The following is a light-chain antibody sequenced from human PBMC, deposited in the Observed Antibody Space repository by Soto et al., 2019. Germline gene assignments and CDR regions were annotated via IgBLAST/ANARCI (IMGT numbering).Light chain of an antibody. CDR3: LQDYNFPRT. J-gene: IGKJ1*01. CDR1: QDIRND. Sequence: AIQLTQSPSSLSSSVGDRVTLTCRASQDIRNDLGWYKQKPGKAPKLLSYDGSKLQSGVPSRVSGSVSGTDFTLTISSLQPEDFETYYCLQDYNFPRTFGQGTKVDIK. CDR2: DGS. V-gene: IGKV1-6*01.